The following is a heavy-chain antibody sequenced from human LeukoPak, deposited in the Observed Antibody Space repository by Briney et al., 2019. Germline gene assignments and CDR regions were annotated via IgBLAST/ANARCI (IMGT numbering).Heavy chain of an antibody. D-gene: IGHD3-10*01. J-gene: IGHJ4*02. CDR2: INTNTGNP. Sequence: ASVKVSCKASGYTFISYGMNWVRQAPGQGLEWMGWINTNTGNPTYAQGFTGRFVFPLDTSVSTAYLQISSLKAEDTAVYFCARTRIPFYFGSGSPDYWGQGTLVTVSS. CDR3: ARTRIPFYFGSGSPDY. V-gene: IGHV7-4-1*02. CDR1: GYTFISYG.